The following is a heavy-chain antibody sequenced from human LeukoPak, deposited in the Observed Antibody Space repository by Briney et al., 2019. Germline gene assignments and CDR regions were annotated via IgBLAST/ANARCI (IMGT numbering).Heavy chain of an antibody. D-gene: IGHD6-13*01. V-gene: IGHV4-34*01. J-gene: IGHJ3*02. Sequence: SETLPLIRAVCGQPLSGHLGTWPRAPRGKGGEWMGEINHCGNTNYNPPLKSRVPMGGDTSKNLFPVEESSVSGADAGVLLWAREWSSGSWYADAFDIWGQGTMVTVSS. CDR1: GQPLSGHL. CDR2: INHCGNT. CDR3: AREWSSGSWYADAFDI.